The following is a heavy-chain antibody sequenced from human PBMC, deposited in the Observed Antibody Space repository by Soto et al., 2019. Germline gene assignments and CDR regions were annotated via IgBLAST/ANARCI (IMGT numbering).Heavy chain of an antibody. CDR2: INVDGSTT. CDR3: ARDAYGPGV. CDR1: GFTFSKYW. V-gene: IGHV3-74*01. Sequence: GGSLRLSCVASGFTFSKYWMHWVRLTPEKGLMWVSRINVDGSTTTYADSVKGRFTISRDNAKNTLYLQMNSLRAEDTAVYYCARDAYGPGVWGKGTTVTVSS. D-gene: IGHD3-16*01. J-gene: IGHJ6*04.